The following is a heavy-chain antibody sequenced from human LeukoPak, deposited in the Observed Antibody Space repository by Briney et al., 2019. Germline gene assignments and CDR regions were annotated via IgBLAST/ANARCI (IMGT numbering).Heavy chain of an antibody. Sequence: SETLSLTCAVYGVSFSGYYWGWIRQPPGKGLEWIGEINHSGSNNYNPSLKSRVTISVDTSKNQFSLKLSSVTAADTAVYYCARHWHVPAPGSARRDAFDIWGQGTMVTVSS. CDR1: GVSFSGYY. D-gene: IGHD2-2*01. CDR2: INHSGSN. J-gene: IGHJ3*02. CDR3: ARHWHVPAPGSARRDAFDI. V-gene: IGHV4-34*01.